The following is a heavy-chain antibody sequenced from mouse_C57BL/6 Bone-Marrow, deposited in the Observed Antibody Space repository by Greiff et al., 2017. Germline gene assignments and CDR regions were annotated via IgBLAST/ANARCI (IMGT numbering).Heavy chain of an antibody. CDR1: GYTFTSYW. Sequence: QVQLQQPGAELVMPGASVKLSCKASGYTFTSYWMHWVKQRPGQGLEWIGEIDPSDSYTNYNQKFKGKSTLTVDKSSSTAYMQLSSLTSEDSAVYYWARFGLYDYDSHSDYWGQGTTLTVSS. J-gene: IGHJ2*01. D-gene: IGHD2-4*01. CDR2: IDPSDSYT. V-gene: IGHV1-69*01. CDR3: ARFGLYDYDSHSDY.